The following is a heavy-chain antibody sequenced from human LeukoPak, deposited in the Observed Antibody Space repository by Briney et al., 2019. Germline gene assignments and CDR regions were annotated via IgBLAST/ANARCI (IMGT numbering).Heavy chain of an antibody. J-gene: IGHJ6*04. Sequence: TLSLTCTVSGGSISSGGYYWSWIRQHPGKGLEWIGYIYYSGSTCYNPSLKSRVTISVDTSKNQFSLKLSSVTAADTAVYYCARVPYCSSTSCYQWFGEFPSPYGMDVWGKGTTVTVSS. CDR2: IYYSGST. CDR3: ARVPYCSSTSCYQWFGEFPSPYGMDV. V-gene: IGHV4-31*03. CDR1: GGSISSGGYY. D-gene: IGHD2-2*01.